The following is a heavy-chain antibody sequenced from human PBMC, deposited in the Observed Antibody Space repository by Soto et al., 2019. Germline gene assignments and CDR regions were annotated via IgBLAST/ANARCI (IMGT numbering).Heavy chain of an antibody. CDR1: GYTFTSYG. CDR3: GSFPWRKACRSTTWACGYYSHGSDV. CDR2: ISAYNGNT. D-gene: IGHD2-2*01. Sequence: ASVKVSCKASGYTFTSYGISWWRQATGQGLEWMGWISAYNGNTNYAQKLQGRVTMTTDTSTSTAYMELGSLRSDDTAVYYCGSFPWRKACRSTTWACGYYSHGSDVWAKGTTVT. V-gene: IGHV1-18*04. J-gene: IGHJ6*04.